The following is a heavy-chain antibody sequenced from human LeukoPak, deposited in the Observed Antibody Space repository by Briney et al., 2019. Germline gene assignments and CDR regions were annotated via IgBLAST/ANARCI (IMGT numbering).Heavy chain of an antibody. CDR3: ARVRVGACDFEY. CDR1: GFTFSSYG. V-gene: IGHV3-30*02. J-gene: IGHJ4*02. Sequence: GGSLRLSCAASGFTFSSYGMHWVRQAPGKGLEWVAFIRYDGSNKYYADSVKGRFTISRDNAKNTLYLQMNSLRAEDTAVYYCARVRVGACDFEYWGQGALVTVSS. CDR2: IRYDGSNK. D-gene: IGHD3-10*01.